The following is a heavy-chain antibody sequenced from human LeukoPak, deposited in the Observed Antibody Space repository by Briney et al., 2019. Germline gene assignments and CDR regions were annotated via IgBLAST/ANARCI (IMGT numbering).Heavy chain of an antibody. J-gene: IGHJ5*02. CDR3: ARDKLGLGELSLYDQ. V-gene: IGHV4-34*01. CDR1: GGSFSGYY. Sequence: SETLSLTCAVCGGSFSGYYWTWIRQPPGKGLEWIGEINHSGSTNYNPSLKSRVTISVDTSKNQFSLKLSSVTAADTAMYYCARDKLGLGELSLYDQWGQGTLVTVFS. CDR2: INHSGST. D-gene: IGHD3-16*02.